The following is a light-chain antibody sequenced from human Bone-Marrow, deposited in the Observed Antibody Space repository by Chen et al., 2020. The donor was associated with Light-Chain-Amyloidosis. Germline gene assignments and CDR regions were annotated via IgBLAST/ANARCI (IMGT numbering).Light chain of an antibody. J-gene: IGLJ1*01. Sequence: QSALTQHASVLGAPGQSIKISCTGTSSDVGGDNHVSWYQQPPDKPPKLMIYEVTNRPSWVPDRFSGSKSDNTASLTISGRQADDEADYFCSSYTITNTLVFGSGTRVTVL. CDR2: EVT. CDR1: SSDVGGDNH. V-gene: IGLV2-14*01. CDR3: SSYTITNTLV.